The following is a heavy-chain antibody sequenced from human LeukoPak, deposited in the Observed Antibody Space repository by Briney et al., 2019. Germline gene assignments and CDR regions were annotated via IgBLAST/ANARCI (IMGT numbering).Heavy chain of an antibody. J-gene: IGHJ4*02. D-gene: IGHD5-24*01. CDR3: ARVRWLQPIFDC. CDR1: GGSFSGYY. CDR2: INHSGST. V-gene: IGHV4-34*01. Sequence: SETLSLTCAVYGGSFSGYYWSWIRQPPGKGLEWIGEINHSGSTTYNPSLKSRVTISVDTSKNQFSLKRRSVTAADTAVYYCARVRWLQPIFDCWGQGTPVTVSA.